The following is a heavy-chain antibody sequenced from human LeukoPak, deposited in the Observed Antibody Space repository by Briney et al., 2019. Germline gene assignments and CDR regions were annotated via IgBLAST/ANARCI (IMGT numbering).Heavy chain of an antibody. CDR1: GGSISSYY. J-gene: IGHJ2*01. V-gene: IGHV4-59*01. D-gene: IGHD6-19*01. CDR2: IYYSGST. Sequence: PSETLSLTCTVSGGSISSYYWSWIRQPPGKGLEWIGYIYYSGSTNYNPSLKSRVTISVDTSKNQFSLKLGSVTAADTAVYYCARTTSSGWPNWYFDLWGRGTLVTVSS. CDR3: ARTTSSGWPNWYFDL.